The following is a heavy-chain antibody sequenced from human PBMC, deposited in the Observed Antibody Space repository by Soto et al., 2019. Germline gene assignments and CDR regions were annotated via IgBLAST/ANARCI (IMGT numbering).Heavy chain of an antibody. J-gene: IGHJ4*02. CDR3: ARGTSYFDY. V-gene: IGHV4-34*01. CDR2: INHSGST. Sequence: PSETLSLTCAVYGGSFSGYYWSWIRQPPGKGLGWSGEINHSGSTNYNPSLTSRVTISVDKSKNQFSLKLSSVTAADTAVYYCARGTSYFDYWGQGTLVTVSS. CDR1: GGSFSGYY.